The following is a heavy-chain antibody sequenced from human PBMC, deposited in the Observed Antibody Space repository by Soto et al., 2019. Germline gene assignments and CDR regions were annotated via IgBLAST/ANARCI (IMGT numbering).Heavy chain of an antibody. CDR3: DTQSGPRKPFDL. Sequence: LRLSCGASEFTFSNYRMHRARQAPGKGLEGVSALDGGGDTTFYADSVKGRFTISRDNSKNTLYLQMNSLRAANTSVLYCDTQSGPRKPFDLWGQGTLVPAP. J-gene: IGHJ4*01. V-gene: IGHV3-23*01. CDR1: EFTFSNYR. CDR2: LDGGGDTT. D-gene: IGHD6-19*01.